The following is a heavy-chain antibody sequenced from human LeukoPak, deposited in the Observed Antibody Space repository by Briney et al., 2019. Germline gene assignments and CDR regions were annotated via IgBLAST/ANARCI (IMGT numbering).Heavy chain of an antibody. D-gene: IGHD3-9*01. CDR3: AKDTDILTGYLIDY. V-gene: IGHV3-23*01. CDR2: ISGSGSST. CDR1: GFTFSSYA. Sequence: PGGSLRLSCAASGFTFSSYAMNWVRQASGKGLEWVSRISGSGSSTSYADSVKGRFTISRDNSKNTLYLQMNSLRAEDTAVYCCAKDTDILTGYLIDYWGQGTLVTVSS. J-gene: IGHJ4*02.